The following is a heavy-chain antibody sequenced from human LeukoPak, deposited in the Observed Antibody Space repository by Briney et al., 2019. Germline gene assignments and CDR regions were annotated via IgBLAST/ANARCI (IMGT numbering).Heavy chain of an antibody. CDR2: IYHSGST. CDR1: GYSISSGYY. V-gene: IGHV4-38-2*01. CDR3: ARVVPDAMPEVDTAMVPDY. D-gene: IGHD5-18*01. J-gene: IGHJ4*02. Sequence: SETLSLTCAVSGYSISSGYYWGWTRQPPGKGLEWIGSIYHSGSTYYNPSLKSRVTISVDTSKNQFSLKLSSVTAADTAVYYCARVVPDAMPEVDTAMVPDYWGQGTLVTVSS.